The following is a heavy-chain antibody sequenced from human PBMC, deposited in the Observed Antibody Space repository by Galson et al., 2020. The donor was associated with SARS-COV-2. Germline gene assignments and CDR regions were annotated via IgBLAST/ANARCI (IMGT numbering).Heavy chain of an antibody. CDR1: GYHFDIYW. J-gene: IGHJ6*02. V-gene: IGHV5-51*01. D-gene: IGHD4-17*01. CDR2: IYPADSDT. CDR3: ARLPLGSPVGDSYYYYFGLDV. Sequence: GESLKISCKGSGYHFDIYWIGWVRQMTGEGLEWMGLIYPADSDTRYNPSFQGQITISVDKSITTAFLQWSSLKASDTATYYCARLPLGSPVGDSYYYYFGLDVWGQGTSVTVSS.